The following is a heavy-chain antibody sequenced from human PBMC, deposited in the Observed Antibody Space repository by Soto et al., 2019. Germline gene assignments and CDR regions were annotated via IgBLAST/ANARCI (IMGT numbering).Heavy chain of an antibody. CDR2: VSHDGRNT. Sequence: ESGGGVVLPGRSLRLSCAASGFTFSDYAMHWVRQAPRKGLEWVAVVSHDGRNTHYADSVKGRFTISRDSSKNTVSLEMTSLRAEDTAVFYCAKGGRQWLVTSDFNYWGQGALVTVSS. CDR1: GFTFSDYA. D-gene: IGHD6-19*01. V-gene: IGHV3-30*18. J-gene: IGHJ4*02. CDR3: AKGGRQWLVTSDFNY.